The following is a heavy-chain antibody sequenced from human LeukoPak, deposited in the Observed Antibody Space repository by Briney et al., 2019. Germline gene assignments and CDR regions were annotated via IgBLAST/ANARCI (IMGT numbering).Heavy chain of an antibody. Sequence: GGSLRLSCAASGFTFSSYGMHWVRQAPGKGLEWVAVISYDGSNKYYADSVKGRFTISRDNSKNTLYLQMNSLRAEDTAVYYCARGYYDSSGYYYGHAFDIWGQGTMVTVSS. CDR2: ISYDGSNK. V-gene: IGHV3-30*03. CDR1: GFTFSSYG. D-gene: IGHD3-22*01. CDR3: ARGYYDSSGYYYGHAFDI. J-gene: IGHJ3*02.